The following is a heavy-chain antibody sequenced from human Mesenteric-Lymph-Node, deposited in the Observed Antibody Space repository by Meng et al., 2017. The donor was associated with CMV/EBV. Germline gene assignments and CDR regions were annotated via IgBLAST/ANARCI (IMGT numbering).Heavy chain of an antibody. D-gene: IGHD1-14*01. J-gene: IGHJ4*02. Sequence: QVQLQQWGAGLLKPSETLSLTCAVYGGSFSAYYWSWIRQPPGKGLEWIGEINHSGSTNYNPSFKSRITISVDTSKNQFSLKLTSVTAAGTAVYFCASLAPLNNTKDKIPSGYWGQGTLVTVSS. CDR2: INHSGST. V-gene: IGHV4-34*01. CDR3: ASLAPLNNTKDKIPSGY. CDR1: GGSFSAYY.